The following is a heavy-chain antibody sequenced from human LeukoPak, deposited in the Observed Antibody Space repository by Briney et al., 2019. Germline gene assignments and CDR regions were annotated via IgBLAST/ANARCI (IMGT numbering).Heavy chain of an antibody. CDR2: ISYDGSNK. J-gene: IGHJ4*02. D-gene: IGHD3-22*01. CDR1: GFTFSSYA. V-gene: IGHV3-30*03. CDR3: ARNRDNSGSYAYYFDY. Sequence: RGSLRLSCAASGFTFSSYAMSWVRQAPGKGLEWVALISYDGSNKYYADSVKGRFTISRDNSKNTLYLQMNSLRAEDTAVYYCARNRDNSGSYAYYFDYWGQGTRVTVSS.